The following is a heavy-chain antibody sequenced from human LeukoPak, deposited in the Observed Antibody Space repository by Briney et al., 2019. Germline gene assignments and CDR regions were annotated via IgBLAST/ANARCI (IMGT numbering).Heavy chain of an antibody. J-gene: IGHJ4*02. CDR1: GFTFSSYS. V-gene: IGHV3-21*01. D-gene: IGHD1-26*01. Sequence: GGSLRLSCAASGFTFSSYSMYWVRQAPGKGLEWVSSISSSSSYIYYADSVKGRFTISRDNAKNSLYLQMNSLRAEDSAVYYCARHTSGRWYFDYWGQGTLVTVSS. CDR2: ISSSSSYI. CDR3: ARHTSGRWYFDY.